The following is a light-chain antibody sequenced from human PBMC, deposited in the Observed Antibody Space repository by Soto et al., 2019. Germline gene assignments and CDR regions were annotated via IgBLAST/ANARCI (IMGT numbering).Light chain of an antibody. CDR1: SSDVGGYNY. J-gene: IGLJ1*01. CDR3: CSFAGSFV. V-gene: IGLV2-8*01. Sequence: QSALTQPPSASGSPGQSVTISCTGTSSDVGGYNYVSWYQQHPGKAPKVIIYEVSKRPSGVPDRFSGSKSGSTASLTVSGLQAEDEADYYCCSFAGSFVFGTGTKVTVL. CDR2: EVS.